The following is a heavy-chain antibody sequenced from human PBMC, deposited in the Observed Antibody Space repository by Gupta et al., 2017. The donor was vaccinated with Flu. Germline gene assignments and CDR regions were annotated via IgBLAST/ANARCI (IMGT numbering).Heavy chain of an antibody. V-gene: IGHV3-33*01. CDR2: IWYDGSNK. CDR3: TRASLSKTRPFDY. Sequence: QVQLVESGGGVVQPGRSLRLSCAASGFPFSSYGMHWVRQAPGKGLEWVAVIWYDGSNKYYADSVKGRFTISRDNSKNTLYLQMNSLRAEDTAVYYCTRASLSKTRPFDYWGQGTLVTVSS. CDR1: GFPFSSYG. J-gene: IGHJ4*02.